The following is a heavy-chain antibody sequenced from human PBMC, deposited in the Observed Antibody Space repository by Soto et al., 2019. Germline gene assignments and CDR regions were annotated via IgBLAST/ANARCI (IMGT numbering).Heavy chain of an antibody. CDR2: INPNSGGT. D-gene: IGHD3-22*01. V-gene: IGHV1-2*04. CDR1: GYTFTGYY. Sequence: ASVKVSCKACGYTFTGYYMHWVRQAPGQGLEWMGWINPNSGGTNYAQKFQGWVTMTRDTSISTAYMELSRLRSDDTAVYYCARAKPVITGYYYYGMDVWGQGTMVTVSS. CDR3: ARAKPVITGYYYYGMDV. J-gene: IGHJ6*02.